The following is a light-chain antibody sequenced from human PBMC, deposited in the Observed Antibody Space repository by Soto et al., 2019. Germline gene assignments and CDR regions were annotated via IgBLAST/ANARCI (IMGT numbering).Light chain of an antibody. CDR2: DAS. Sequence: LSLSPDERATLSCRASQSVATYLAWYQQKPGQAPRLLIYDASNRATGIPARFSGSGSGTDFTLTISRLEPEDCAIYYCQQRSNWLTFGGGTKVDIK. V-gene: IGKV3-11*01. CDR3: QQRSNWLT. J-gene: IGKJ4*01. CDR1: QSVATY.